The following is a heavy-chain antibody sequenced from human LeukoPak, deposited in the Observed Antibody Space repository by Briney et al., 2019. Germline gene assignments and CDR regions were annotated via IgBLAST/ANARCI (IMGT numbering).Heavy chain of an antibody. Sequence: ASVKVSCKASGYTFTSYYMHWVRQAPGQGLEWMGIINPSGGSTSYAQKFQGRVTMTRDTSTSTVYMELSSLRSEDTAVFYCARDGAVAGGFDYWGQGTLVTVSS. V-gene: IGHV1-46*01. CDR1: GYTFTSYY. J-gene: IGHJ4*02. CDR3: ARDGAVAGGFDY. CDR2: INPSGGST. D-gene: IGHD6-19*01.